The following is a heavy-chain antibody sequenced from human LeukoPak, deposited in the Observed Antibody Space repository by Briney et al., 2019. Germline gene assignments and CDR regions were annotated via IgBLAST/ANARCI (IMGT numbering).Heavy chain of an antibody. CDR1: GFTFSSYA. J-gene: IGHJ4*02. CDR3: AKAEYYYDSSGYYPPDY. CDR2: ISGSGGST. Sequence: QPGGSLRLSCAAPGFTFSSYAMSWVRQAPGKGLEWVSAISGSGGSTYYADSVKGRFTISRDNSKNTLYLQMNSLRAEDTAVYYCAKAEYYYDSSGYYPPDYWGQGTLVTVSS. D-gene: IGHD3-22*01. V-gene: IGHV3-23*01.